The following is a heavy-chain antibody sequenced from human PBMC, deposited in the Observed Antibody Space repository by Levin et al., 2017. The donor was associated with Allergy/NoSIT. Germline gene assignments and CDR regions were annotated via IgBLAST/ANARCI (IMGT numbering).Heavy chain of an antibody. CDR2: IYYSGST. CDR3: ARDYLRLGEVSWFDP. CDR1: GGSISSGDYY. V-gene: IGHV4-30-4*01. Sequence: SETLSLTCTVSGGSISSGDYYWSWIRQPPGKGLEWIGYIYYSGSTYYNPSLKSRVTISVDTSKNEFSLKLSSVTAADTAVYYCARDYLRLGEVSWFDPWGQGTLVTVSS. D-gene: IGHD3-16*01. J-gene: IGHJ5*02.